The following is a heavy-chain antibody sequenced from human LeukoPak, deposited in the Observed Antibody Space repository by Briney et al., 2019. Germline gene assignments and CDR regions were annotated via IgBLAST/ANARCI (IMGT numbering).Heavy chain of an antibody. CDR3: ARDRYYYGSGSYSHDYFDY. CDR2: IIPIFGTA. CDR1: GGTFSSYA. D-gene: IGHD3-10*01. V-gene: IGHV1-69*13. J-gene: IGHJ4*02. Sequence: GASVKVSCKASGGTFSSYAISWVRQAPGQGLEWMGGIIPIFGTANYAQKFQGRVTITADESTSTAYMELCSLRSEDTAVYYCARDRYYYGSGSYSHDYFDYWGQGTLVTVSS.